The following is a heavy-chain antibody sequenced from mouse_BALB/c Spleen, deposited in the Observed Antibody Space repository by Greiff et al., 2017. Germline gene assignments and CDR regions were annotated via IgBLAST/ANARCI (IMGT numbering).Heavy chain of an antibody. CDR3: ARGWYFDY. V-gene: IGHV14-1*02. CDR2: IDPENGNT. J-gene: IGHJ2*01. Sequence: VQLKESGAELVRPGALVKLSCKASGFNIKDYYMHWVKQRPEQGLEWIGWIDPENGNTIYDPKFQGKASITADTSSNTAYLQLSSLTSEDTAVYYCARGWYFDYWGQGTTLTVSS. CDR1: GFNIKDYY.